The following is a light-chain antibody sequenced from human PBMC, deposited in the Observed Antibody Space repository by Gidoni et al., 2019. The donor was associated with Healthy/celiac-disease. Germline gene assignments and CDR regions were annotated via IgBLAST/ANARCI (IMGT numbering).Light chain of an antibody. CDR3: QQSYNSIYT. Sequence: IQLTQSPSSLSASLGERVTITCRASQSISSYLNWYQQKPGQAPKLLIYAASSLQSGVPSRFSGSGSGTDFTLTISSLQPEDFATYYCQQSYNSIYTFGQGTKLEIK. CDR1: QSISSY. CDR2: AAS. J-gene: IGKJ2*01. V-gene: IGKV1-39*01.